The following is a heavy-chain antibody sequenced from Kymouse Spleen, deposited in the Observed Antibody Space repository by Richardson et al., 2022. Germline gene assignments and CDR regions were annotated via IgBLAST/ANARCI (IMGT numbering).Heavy chain of an antibody. CDR3: ARGGYDFWSGYSPFDY. D-gene: IGHD3-3*01. CDR1: GFTFSSYS. CDR2: ISSSSSTI. Sequence: EVQLVESGGGLVQPGGSLRLSCAASGFTFSSYSMNWVRQAPGKGLEWVSYISSSSSTIYYADSVKGRFTISRDNAKNSLYLQMNSLRDEDTAVYYCARGGYDFWSGYSPFDYWGQGTLVTVSS. V-gene: IGHV3-48*02. J-gene: IGHJ4*02.